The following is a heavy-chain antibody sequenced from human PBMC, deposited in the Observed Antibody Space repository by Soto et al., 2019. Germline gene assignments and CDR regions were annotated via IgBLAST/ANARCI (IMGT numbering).Heavy chain of an antibody. Sequence: SETLSLTCAVYGGSISSGGYSWSWIRQPPGKGLEWIGYIYHSGSTYYNPSLKSRVTISVDRSKNQFSLKLSSVTAADTAVYYCARDLARSFTDPWGQGTLVTVSS. D-gene: IGHD3-16*02. J-gene: IGHJ5*02. CDR1: GGSISSGGYS. CDR3: ARDLARSFTDP. V-gene: IGHV4-30-2*01. CDR2: IYHSGST.